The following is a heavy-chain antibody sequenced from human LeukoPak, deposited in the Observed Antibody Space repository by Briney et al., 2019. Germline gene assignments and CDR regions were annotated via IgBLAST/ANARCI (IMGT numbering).Heavy chain of an antibody. CDR1: GCTFSSYA. V-gene: IGHV3-23*01. D-gene: IGHD6-13*01. J-gene: IGHJ4*02. Sequence: GGSLRLSCAASGCTFSSYAMSWVGQAPGKGLEGVSAIIAIVGSTYYPASVKGPFTHSTNNSKNTLYLQMNSLRAGGTALYYCAKENTPGYSSSWYDYWGQGTQVTVPS. CDR3: AKENTPGYSSSWYDY. CDR2: IIAIVGST.